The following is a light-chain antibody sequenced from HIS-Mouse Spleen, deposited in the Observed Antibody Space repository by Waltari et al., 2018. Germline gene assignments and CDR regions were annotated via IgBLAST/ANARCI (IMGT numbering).Light chain of an antibody. CDR3: QQYNSYST. J-gene: IGKJ1*01. V-gene: IGKV1-5*03. Sequence: DIQMTQSPSTMSASVGERVTITCRASQSISSWLAWYQQKPGKDPKLLLYKASSVGGGVPSRFSGSGSGTEFTLTISSLQPDDFATYCCQQYNSYSTFGQGTKVEIK. CDR2: KAS. CDR1: QSISSW.